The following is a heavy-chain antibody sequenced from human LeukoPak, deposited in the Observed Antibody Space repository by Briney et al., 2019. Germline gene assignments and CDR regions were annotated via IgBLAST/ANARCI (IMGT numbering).Heavy chain of an antibody. CDR2: ISGYNGNT. CDR3: ARGDVATEYYYMEV. Sequence: ASVKVSCKASGNTFSNYGINWVRQAPGQGLEWMGWISGYNGNTQYVQKFQGRGTMTTDTFTSTAYMELGRLRSDDTAVYYCARGDVATEYYYMEVWGKGTTVSVSS. V-gene: IGHV1-18*01. J-gene: IGHJ6*03. D-gene: IGHD5-12*01. CDR1: GNTFSNYG.